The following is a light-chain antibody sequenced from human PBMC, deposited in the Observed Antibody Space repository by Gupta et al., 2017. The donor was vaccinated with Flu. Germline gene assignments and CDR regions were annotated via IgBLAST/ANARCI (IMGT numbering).Light chain of an antibody. CDR1: QSVSSSY. Sequence: GTLSLSPGERATLSCRASQSVSSSYLAWYQQKPGQAPRLLIYGASSRATGIPDRFSGSGSGTDFTLTISGLEPEDFAVYYCQQYGSSPLTFGGGTKVEIK. J-gene: IGKJ4*01. CDR2: GAS. CDR3: QQYGSSPLT. V-gene: IGKV3-20*01.